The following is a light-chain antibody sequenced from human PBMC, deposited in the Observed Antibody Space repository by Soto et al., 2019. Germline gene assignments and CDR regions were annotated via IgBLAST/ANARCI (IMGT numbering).Light chain of an antibody. CDR1: SSDIGYYDY. Sequence: QSALTQPASVSGSPGQSITISCTGTSSDIGYYDYVSWYQHHSGMAPKLIIYEVNNRPSGVSNRFSGSKSVNTASLTISGLQAEDEAEYYCSSHSSSSAYYVFGTGTKVTVL. CDR2: EVN. CDR3: SSHSSSSAYYV. J-gene: IGLJ1*01. V-gene: IGLV2-14*01.